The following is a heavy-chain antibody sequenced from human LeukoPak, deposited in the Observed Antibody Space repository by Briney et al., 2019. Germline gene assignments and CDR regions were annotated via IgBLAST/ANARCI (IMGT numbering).Heavy chain of an antibody. Sequence: SETLSLTCTVSGGSISSYYWSWIRQPPGKGLEWIGYIYYSGSTNYNPSLKSRVTISVDTSKNQFSLKLSSVTAADTAVYYCARGRWTPFDYWGQGTLVTVSS. CDR1: GGSISSYY. CDR3: ARGRWTPFDY. J-gene: IGHJ4*02. CDR2: IYYSGST. V-gene: IGHV4-59*13. D-gene: IGHD4-23*01.